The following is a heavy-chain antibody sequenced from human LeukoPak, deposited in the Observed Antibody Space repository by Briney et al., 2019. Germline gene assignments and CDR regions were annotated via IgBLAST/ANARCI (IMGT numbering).Heavy chain of an antibody. V-gene: IGHV4-30-4*02. CDR1: GGSISSGDYY. CDR3: ARGILRYSSGWFDY. Sequence: SETLSLTCTVSGGSISSGDYYWSWIRQPPGKGLEWIGYIYYSGSTYYNPSLKSRVTISVDTSKNQFSLKLSSVTAADTAVYYCARGILRYSSGWFDYWGQGTLVTVSS. J-gene: IGHJ4*02. CDR2: IYYSGST. D-gene: IGHD6-19*01.